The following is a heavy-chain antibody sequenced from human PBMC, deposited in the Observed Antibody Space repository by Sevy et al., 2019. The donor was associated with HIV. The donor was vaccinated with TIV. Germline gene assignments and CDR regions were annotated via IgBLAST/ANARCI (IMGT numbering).Heavy chain of an antibody. D-gene: IGHD6-13*01. CDR2: IKQDGSVK. CDR1: GFTFSNYW. Sequence: RGSLRLSCAASGFTFSNYWMNWVRQAPGKGLEWVANIKQDGSVKYYVDSVKGRFTISRDNAKNSLYLQMNSLRAEDTAVYYCAREIAAAGSYWGQGTLVTVSS. CDR3: AREIAAAGSY. J-gene: IGHJ4*02. V-gene: IGHV3-7*01.